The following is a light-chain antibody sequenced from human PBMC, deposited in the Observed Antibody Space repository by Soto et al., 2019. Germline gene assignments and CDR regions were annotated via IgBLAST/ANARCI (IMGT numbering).Light chain of an antibody. CDR3: PTWGTGPV. Sequence: QPVLTQSPSASASLGASVKLTCTLSSGHSSYAIAWHQQQPEKGPRYLMKLNSDGSHSKGDGIPDRFSGSSSGAERYLTISSLQSEDEADYYCPTWGTGPVFGGGTQLTVL. CDR1: SGHSSYA. V-gene: IGLV4-69*01. J-gene: IGLJ7*01. CDR2: LNSDGSH.